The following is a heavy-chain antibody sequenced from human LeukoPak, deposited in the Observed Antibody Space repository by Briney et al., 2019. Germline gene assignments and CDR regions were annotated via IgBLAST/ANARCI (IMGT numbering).Heavy chain of an antibody. D-gene: IGHD3-10*01. CDR2: IAFDGSRK. CDR1: GFTFSMFG. J-gene: IGHJ4*02. Sequence: GGSLRLSCAASGFTFSMFGMHWVRQAPGKGLEWVTHIAFDGSRKYYTDSVKGRFTISKDNSKNTLYLQMNSLRADDTAVYYCARWNGDTASGSLDFWGQGTLVTVSS. CDR3: ARWNGDTASGSLDF. V-gene: IGHV3-33*05.